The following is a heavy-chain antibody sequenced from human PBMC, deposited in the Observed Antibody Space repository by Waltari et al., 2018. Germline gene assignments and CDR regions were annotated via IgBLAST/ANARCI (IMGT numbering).Heavy chain of an antibody. CDR3: ARGVATARFYYYYGMDV. D-gene: IGHD5-12*01. CDR2: LNHSGRT. V-gene: IGHV4-34*01. Sequence: QVQLQQWGAGLLKPSETLSLTCAVYGGSFSGYYWSWIRQPPGKGLEWIGELNHSGRTNYNPSLKSRVTISVDTSKNQFSLKLSSVTAADTAVYYCARGVATARFYYYYGMDVWGQGTTVTVSS. J-gene: IGHJ6*02. CDR1: GGSFSGYY.